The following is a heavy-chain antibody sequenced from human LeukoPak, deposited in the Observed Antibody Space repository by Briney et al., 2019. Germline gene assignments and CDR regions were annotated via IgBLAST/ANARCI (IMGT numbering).Heavy chain of an antibody. Sequence: AGGSLRLSCAASGFTFSSYGMHWVRQAPGKGLEWVAFIRYDGSNKYYADSVKGRFTISRDNSKNTLYLQMNSLRAEDTVVYYCAKDLAVFASYYDSSGYDYWGQGTLVTVS. CDR2: IRYDGSNK. D-gene: IGHD3-22*01. CDR1: GFTFSSYG. V-gene: IGHV3-30*02. J-gene: IGHJ4*02. CDR3: AKDLAVFASYYDSSGYDY.